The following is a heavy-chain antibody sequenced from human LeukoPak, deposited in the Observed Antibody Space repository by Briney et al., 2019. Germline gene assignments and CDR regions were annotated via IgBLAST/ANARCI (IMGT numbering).Heavy chain of an antibody. CDR1: GFTFSSYS. CDR3: ARAAYDNSSYLTL. Sequence: PGGSLRLSCAASGFTFSSYSMNWVRQAPGKGLEWVSSISSSSSYIYYADSVKGRFTISRDNAKNSLYLQMNSLRAEDTAIYYCARAAYDNSSYLTLWGQGTLVTVSS. V-gene: IGHV3-21*01. CDR2: ISSSSSYI. J-gene: IGHJ4*02. D-gene: IGHD3-22*01.